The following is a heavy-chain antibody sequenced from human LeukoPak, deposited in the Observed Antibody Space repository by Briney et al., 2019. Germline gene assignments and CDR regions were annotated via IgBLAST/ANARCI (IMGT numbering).Heavy chain of an antibody. Sequence: GGSLRLPCAASGFTFSSYAMSWVRQAPDKGLEWVSTISGSGGGTYYADSVKGRFTISRDDSKNTLYLQMNSLRADDTAVYYCAKDLGRYRNNFFDYWGQGNLVTVSS. D-gene: IGHD1-26*01. CDR2: ISGSGGGT. J-gene: IGHJ4*02. V-gene: IGHV3-23*01. CDR1: GFTFSSYA. CDR3: AKDLGRYRNNFFDY.